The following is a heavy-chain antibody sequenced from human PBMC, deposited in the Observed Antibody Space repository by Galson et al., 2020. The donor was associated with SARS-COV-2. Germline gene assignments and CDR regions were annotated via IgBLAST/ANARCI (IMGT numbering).Heavy chain of an antibody. CDR3: ARDTSYEGFDI. V-gene: IGHV4-38-2*02. D-gene: IGHD3-3*01. CDR1: GYSISSGYY. Sequence: SETLSLTCSVSGYSISSGYYWGWIRQAPGKGLECIGIIYHSGATYYNPSLNSRVTLSVDTSKNRFSLSLSSVTAADTAVYYCARDTSYEGFDIWGRGTMVTVSS. CDR2: IYHSGAT. J-gene: IGHJ3*02.